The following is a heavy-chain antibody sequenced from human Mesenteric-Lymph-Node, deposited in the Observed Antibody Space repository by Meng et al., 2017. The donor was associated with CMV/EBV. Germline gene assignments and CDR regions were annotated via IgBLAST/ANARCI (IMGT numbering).Heavy chain of an antibody. Sequence: KASAYTFTSYAMNWVRQAPGQGPEWMGCINTNTGNPTYAQGFTGRFVFSLDTSVSTAYLQISSLKAEDTAVYYCARVRGVMRYWYFDLWGRGTLVTVSS. J-gene: IGHJ2*01. CDR1: AYTFTSYA. CDR3: ARVRGVMRYWYFDL. CDR2: INTNTGNP. D-gene: IGHD3-16*01. V-gene: IGHV7-4-1*02.